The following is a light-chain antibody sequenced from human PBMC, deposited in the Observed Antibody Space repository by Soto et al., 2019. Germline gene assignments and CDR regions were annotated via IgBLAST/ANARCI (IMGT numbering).Light chain of an antibody. V-gene: IGLV1-40*01. Sequence: QSVLTQPPSVSGAPGQRVTISCTGSSSNIGAGYDVHWYQHLPGTVPKLLISGNSNRPSGVPDRFSGSKSGTSASLAITGLQAEDEADYYCQSYDSILSGHVVFGGGTKVTVL. CDR2: GNS. CDR3: QSYDSILSGHVV. CDR1: SSNIGAGYD. J-gene: IGLJ2*01.